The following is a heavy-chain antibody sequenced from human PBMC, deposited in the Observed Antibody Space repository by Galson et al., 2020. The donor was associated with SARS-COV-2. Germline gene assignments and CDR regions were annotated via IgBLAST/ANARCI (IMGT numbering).Heavy chain of an antibody. D-gene: IGHD3-10*01. CDR1: GYSFNSYW. J-gene: IGHJ6*02. V-gene: IGHV5-51*01. CDR3: AGPYGSGSYYEGGMDV. CDR2: IYHGDSDN. Sequence: GESLKISCKGSGYSFNSYWIGWVRQMPGKGLEWMGIIYHGDSDNRYSPSFQGQVTIAADKSISTAYLQWSSLKASDTAMYYCAGPYGSGSYYEGGMDVWGQGTTVTVSS.